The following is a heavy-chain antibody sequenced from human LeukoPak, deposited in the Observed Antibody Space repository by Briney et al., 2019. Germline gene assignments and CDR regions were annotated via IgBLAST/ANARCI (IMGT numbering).Heavy chain of an antibody. D-gene: IGHD1-14*01. CDR3: ASGRKARRSDAFDI. Sequence: SETLSLTCTVSGGSISSSSYYWGWIRQPPGKGLEWIGSIYYSGSTNYNPSLKSRVTISVDTSKKQFSLKLSSVTAADTAVYYCASGRKARRSDAFDIWGQGTMVTVSS. CDR1: GGSISSSSYY. CDR2: IYYSGST. V-gene: IGHV4-39*07. J-gene: IGHJ3*02.